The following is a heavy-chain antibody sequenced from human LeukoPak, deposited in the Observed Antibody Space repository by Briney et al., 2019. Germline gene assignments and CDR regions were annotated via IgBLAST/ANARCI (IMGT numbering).Heavy chain of an antibody. D-gene: IGHD6-19*01. V-gene: IGHV3-23*01. CDR2: ISGSGSGGST. Sequence: GGALRLSCAASGFTFSRYAMSGVGQARGKGLEGVAGISGSGSGGSTYYADSVNGRFTISRDNSKDTLYLQMTSLRAEDTAVYYCAKLLAVNNSYYFNHWGQGTLVTVSS. CDR1: GFTFSRYA. J-gene: IGHJ4*02. CDR3: AKLLAVNNSYYFNH.